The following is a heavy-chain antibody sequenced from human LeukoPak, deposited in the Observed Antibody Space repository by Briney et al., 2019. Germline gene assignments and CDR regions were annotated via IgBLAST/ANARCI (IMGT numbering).Heavy chain of an antibody. J-gene: IGHJ5*02. CDR2: INPNSGGT. V-gene: IGHV1-2*02. CDR1: GYTFTGYY. CDR3: ARERDWRGNWFDP. Sequence: ASVKVSCKASGYTFTGYYMHWVRQAPGQGLEWMGWINPNSGGTNYAQKFQGRVTMTRDTSISTAYMELSRLRSDDTAVYYCARERDWRGNWFDPWGQGTLVTVSS. D-gene: IGHD3-3*01.